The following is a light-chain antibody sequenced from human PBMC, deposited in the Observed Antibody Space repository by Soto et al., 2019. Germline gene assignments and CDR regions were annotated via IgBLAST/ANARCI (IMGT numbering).Light chain of an antibody. CDR2: EDT. CDR3: SSYAGSTTYVV. J-gene: IGLJ2*01. CDR1: SSDVGSYNL. Sequence: QSVLTQPASVSGSPGQSITISCTGTSSDVGSYNLVSWYLQHPGKAPKLMIYEDTKRPSGVSNRFSGSKSGNTASLTISGLQAEDEADYYCSSYAGSTTYVVFGGGTKLTVL. V-gene: IGLV2-23*01.